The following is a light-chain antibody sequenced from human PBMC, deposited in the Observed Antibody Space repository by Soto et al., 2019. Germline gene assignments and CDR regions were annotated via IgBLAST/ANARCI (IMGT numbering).Light chain of an antibody. CDR2: EAS. J-gene: IGKJ4*01. V-gene: IGKV1-33*01. Sequence: DIQMTQSPSSLYASIVAIVTITCQSSQDIRDYLNWFQQKPGQAPKLLIYEASNLETGVPSRFSASGSWTDFTLSISSLKPEDIATYYCQQCDKLPLTFGGGTKVDIK. CDR3: QQCDKLPLT. CDR1: QDIRDY.